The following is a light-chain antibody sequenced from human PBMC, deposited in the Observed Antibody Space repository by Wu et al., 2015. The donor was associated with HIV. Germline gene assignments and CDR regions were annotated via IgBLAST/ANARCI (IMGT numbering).Light chain of an antibody. CDR1: QSVSSN. V-gene: IGKV3-15*01. CDR2: GAS. Sequence: EIVMTQSPATLSVSPGERATLSCRASQSVSSNLAWYQQKPGQAPRLLIYGASTRATAIPARFSGSGSGTDFTLTVSGMQSEDFAVYYCQHYNNLPLTFGGGPRWRSN. J-gene: IGKJ4*01. CDR3: QHYNNLPLT.